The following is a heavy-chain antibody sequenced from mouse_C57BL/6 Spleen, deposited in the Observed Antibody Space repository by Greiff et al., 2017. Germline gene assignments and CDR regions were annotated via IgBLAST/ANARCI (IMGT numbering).Heavy chain of an antibody. CDR3: ASYPSYFDY. Sequence: VQLQQSGPELVKPGASVKISCKASGYSFTGYYMHWVKQSSEKSLEWIGEINPSTGGTSYNQKFKGKATLTVDTSSSTAYMQLKSLTSEDSAVYYCASYPSYFDYWGQGTTLTASS. CDR2: INPSTGGT. J-gene: IGHJ2*01. CDR1: GYSFTGYY. V-gene: IGHV1-43*01.